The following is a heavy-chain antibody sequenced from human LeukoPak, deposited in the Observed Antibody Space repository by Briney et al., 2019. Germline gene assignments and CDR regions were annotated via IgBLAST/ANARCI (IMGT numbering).Heavy chain of an antibody. CDR3: AKDEEGVDAFDI. V-gene: IGHV3-33*06. D-gene: IGHD3-10*01. CDR1: GFTFSSYV. CDR2: IWYDGSTK. J-gene: IGHJ3*02. Sequence: GGSLRLSCAASGFTFSSYVMHWVRQAPGKGLEWVAVIWYDGSTKYYADSVKGRFTISRDNSRNTLYLQMNSLRAEDTAVYFCAKDEEGVDAFDIWGQGTMVTVSS.